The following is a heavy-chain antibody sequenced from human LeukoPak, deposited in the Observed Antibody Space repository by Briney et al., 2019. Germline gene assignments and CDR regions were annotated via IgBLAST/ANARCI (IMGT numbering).Heavy chain of an antibody. CDR1: GYSFTSYW. Sequence: GESLKISCKGSGYSFTSYWIGWVRQMPGKGLEWMGIIYPGDSDTRYSPSFQGQVTISADKSISTAYLQWSSLKASDTATYYCARRDCSSTSCYVDWFDPWGQGTLVTVSS. J-gene: IGHJ5*02. CDR2: IYPGDSDT. V-gene: IGHV5-51*01. D-gene: IGHD2-2*01. CDR3: ARRDCSSTSCYVDWFDP.